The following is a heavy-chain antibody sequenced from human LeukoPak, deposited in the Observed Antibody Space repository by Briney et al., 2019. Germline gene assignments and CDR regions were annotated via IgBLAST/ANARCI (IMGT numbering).Heavy chain of an antibody. D-gene: IGHD3-16*01. CDR2: ITPRNGGT. J-gene: IGHJ4*02. Sequence: ASVKVSCKASGYTFTGYYIHWVRQAPGQGLEWMGWITPRNGGTNYAQKFQGWVTMTRDTSISTAYLQLNRLRSDGTAVYYCARGIEGGSGYYSKLPGGYWGQGTLVTVSS. CDR3: ARGIEGGSGYYSKLPGGY. CDR1: GYTFTGYY. V-gene: IGHV1-2*04.